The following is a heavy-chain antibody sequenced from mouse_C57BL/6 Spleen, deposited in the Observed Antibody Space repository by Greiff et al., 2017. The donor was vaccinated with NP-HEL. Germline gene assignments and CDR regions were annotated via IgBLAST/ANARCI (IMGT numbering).Heavy chain of an antibody. D-gene: IGHD3-2*02. CDR2: INPNNGGT. V-gene: IGHV1-18*01. CDR1: GYTFTDYN. J-gene: IGHJ3*01. CDR3: ARSDSSGPWFAY. Sequence: EVQLQQSGPELVKPGASVKIPCKASGYTFTDYNMDWVKQSHGKSLEWIGDINPNNGGTIYNQKFKGKATLTVDKSSSTAYMELRSLTSEDTAVYYCARSDSSGPWFAYWGQGTLVTVSA.